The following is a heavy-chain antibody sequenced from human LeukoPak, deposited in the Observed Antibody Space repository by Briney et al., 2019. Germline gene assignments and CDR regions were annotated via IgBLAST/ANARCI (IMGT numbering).Heavy chain of an antibody. CDR3: AQGSLRFLNGMDV. Sequence: SVKVSCKASGGTFSSYAISWVRQAPGQGLEWMGRITPIFGIANYAQKFQGRVTITADKSTSTAYMELSSLRSEDTAVYYCAQGSLRFLNGMDVWGQGTTVTVSS. CDR1: GGTFSSYA. D-gene: IGHD3-3*01. CDR2: ITPIFGIA. V-gene: IGHV1-69*04. J-gene: IGHJ6*02.